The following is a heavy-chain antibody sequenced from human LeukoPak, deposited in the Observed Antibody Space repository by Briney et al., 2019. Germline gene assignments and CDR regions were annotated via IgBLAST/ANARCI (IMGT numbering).Heavy chain of an antibody. CDR2: ISGSGGST. Sequence: GGSLRLSCAASGFTFSSYAMSWVRQAPGKGLEWVSAISGSGGSTYYADSVKGRFTISRDNSKNTLYLQMNSLRAEDTAVYYCTTDGLWFGELGEWGQGTLVTVSS. CDR1: GFTFSSYA. D-gene: IGHD3-10*01. CDR3: TTDGLWFGELGE. J-gene: IGHJ4*02. V-gene: IGHV3-23*01.